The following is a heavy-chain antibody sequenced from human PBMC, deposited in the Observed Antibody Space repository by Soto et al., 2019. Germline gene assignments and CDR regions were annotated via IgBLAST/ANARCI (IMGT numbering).Heavy chain of an antibody. CDR1: GYSITSYW. CDR2: IDPSDSYT. V-gene: IGHV5-10-1*01. CDR3: ARQKHNVDTVDFDY. D-gene: IGHD5-18*01. J-gene: IGHJ4*02. Sequence: GEPKQIRYKGAGYSITSYWISWVRKMPGKGLEWMGRIDPSDSYTNYSPSFQGHVTISADKSISTAYLQWSSLKASDTAMYYCARQKHNVDTVDFDYWGQGTLVTVSS.